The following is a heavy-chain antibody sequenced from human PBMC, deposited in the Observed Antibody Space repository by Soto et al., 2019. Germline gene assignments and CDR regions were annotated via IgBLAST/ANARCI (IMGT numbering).Heavy chain of an antibody. J-gene: IGHJ6*02. CDR2: INHSGST. D-gene: IGHD2-2*01. V-gene: IGHV4-34*01. Sequence: PSETLSLTCAVYGGSFSGYYWSWIRQPPGKGLEWIGEINHSGSTNYNPSLKSRVTISVDTSKNQFSLKLSSVTAADTAVYYCARAPATFNYYYYGMDVWGQGTTVTVSS. CDR3: ARAPATFNYYYYGMDV. CDR1: GGSFSGYY.